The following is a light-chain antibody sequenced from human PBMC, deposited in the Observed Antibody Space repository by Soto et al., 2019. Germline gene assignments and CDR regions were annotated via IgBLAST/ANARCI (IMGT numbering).Light chain of an antibody. CDR3: SSYTSSSTLV. J-gene: IGLJ2*01. V-gene: IGLV2-14*01. Sequence: QSALTQPASVFGSPGQSITISCTGTSSDVGGYNYVSWYQQHPGKAPKLMIYDVSYRPSGVSNRFSGSKSGNTASLTISGLQAEDEADYYCSSYTSSSTLVFGGGTQLTVL. CDR2: DVS. CDR1: SSDVGGYNY.